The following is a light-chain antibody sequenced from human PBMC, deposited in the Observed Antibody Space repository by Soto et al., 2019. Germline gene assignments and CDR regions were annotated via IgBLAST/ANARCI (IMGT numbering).Light chain of an antibody. V-gene: IGKV3-20*01. CDR3: QQYGSSALT. CDR1: QSVSSIY. J-gene: IGKJ4*01. CDR2: GAS. Sequence: EIVLTQSPGTLSLSPGERATLSCRASQSVSSIYLAWYQQKPGQAPRLLIYGASSRPTGIPDRFSGSGSGTDFTLTISRLEPEDFAVYDCQQYGSSALTFGGGTKVEIK.